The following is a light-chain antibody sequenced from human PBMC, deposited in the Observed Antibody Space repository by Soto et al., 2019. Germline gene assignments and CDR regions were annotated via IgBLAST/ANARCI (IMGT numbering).Light chain of an antibody. V-gene: IGKV3-15*01. Sequence: EIELTQSPATLSVSPGERTTLSCRASQSVGNNLAWYQQKPGQAPRLLIYGAYTRATGIPARFSGSGSGTDFTLTISSLQSEDFAVYYCQHYNYWPPKTFGQGTKVDI. J-gene: IGKJ1*01. CDR2: GAY. CDR3: QHYNYWPPKT. CDR1: QSVGNN.